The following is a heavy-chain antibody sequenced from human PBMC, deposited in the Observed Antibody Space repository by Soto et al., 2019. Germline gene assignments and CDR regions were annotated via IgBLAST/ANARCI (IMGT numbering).Heavy chain of an antibody. Sequence: QVQLVQSGAEVKKPGSSVKVSCQASGGTFNNFAFTWVRQAPGQGLEWLGGIMPVFHTTNIAQTFQDRITVTADDFTTTGYMEMTSLRYAATAVYYCATATISPVSATLYHYGMDVWGQGTTVTVYS. D-gene: IGHD6-25*01. J-gene: IGHJ6*02. CDR3: ATATISPVSATLYHYGMDV. CDR1: GGTFNNFA. CDR2: IMPVFHTT. V-gene: IGHV1-69*01.